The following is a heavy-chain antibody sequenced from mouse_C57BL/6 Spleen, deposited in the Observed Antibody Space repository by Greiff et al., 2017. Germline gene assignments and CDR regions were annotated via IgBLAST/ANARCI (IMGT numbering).Heavy chain of an antibody. CDR1: GFTFSSYT. Sequence: EVQLVESGGGLVKPGGSLKLSCAASGFTFSSYTMSWVRQTPEKRLEWVATISGGGGNTYYPDSVKGRFTISRDNAKNTLYLQRSSLRSEDTALXYCARDSPYFDYWGQGTTLTVSS. V-gene: IGHV5-9*01. CDR2: ISGGGGNT. CDR3: ARDSPYFDY. J-gene: IGHJ2*01. D-gene: IGHD3-2*01.